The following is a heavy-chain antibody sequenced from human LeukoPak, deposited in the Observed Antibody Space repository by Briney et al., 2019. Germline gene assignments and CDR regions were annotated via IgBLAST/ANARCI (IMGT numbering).Heavy chain of an antibody. CDR3: ATGRDGYKLGNY. CDR1: GFTVSSNF. Sequence: HSGGSLRLSCAASGFTVSSNFMNWVRQAPGKGPEWASVIYSGGTTYYADSVKGRFTISRVNSKNTLYLQMNSLRAEDTAVYYCATGRDGYKLGNYWGQGTLVTVSS. CDR2: IYSGGTT. J-gene: IGHJ4*02. D-gene: IGHD5-24*01. V-gene: IGHV3-66*02.